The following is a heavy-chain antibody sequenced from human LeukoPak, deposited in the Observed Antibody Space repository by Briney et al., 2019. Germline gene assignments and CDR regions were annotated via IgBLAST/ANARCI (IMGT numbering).Heavy chain of an antibody. D-gene: IGHD2-21*02. CDR3: AREYCGGDCYSDPHYFDY. CDR1: GFTFSDYY. CDR2: ISSSGSTI. V-gene: IGHV3-11*01. J-gene: IGHJ4*02. Sequence: GGSLRLSCAASGFTFSDYYMSWIRQAPAKGLEWVSYISSSGSTIYYADSVKGRFTISRDNAKNSLYLQMNSLRAEDTAVYYCAREYCGGDCYSDPHYFDYWGQGTLVTVSS.